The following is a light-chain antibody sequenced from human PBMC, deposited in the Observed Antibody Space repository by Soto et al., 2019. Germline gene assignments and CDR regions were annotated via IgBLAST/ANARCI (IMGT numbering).Light chain of an antibody. CDR1: QSVSTY. Sequence: EIVLTQSPATLSLSPGERATLSCRASQSVSTYLAWYQQKPGQPPRLLIYDASTRATGIPARFSGSGSGADFTLTISSLGPEDFAVYYCLQRSDWWTFGQGTKVEIK. CDR3: LQRSDWWT. CDR2: DAS. V-gene: IGKV3-11*01. J-gene: IGKJ1*01.